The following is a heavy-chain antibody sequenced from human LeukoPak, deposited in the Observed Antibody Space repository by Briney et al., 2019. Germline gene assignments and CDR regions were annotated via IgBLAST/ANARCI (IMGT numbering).Heavy chain of an antibody. CDR2: ISSSGSTI. CDR1: GFTFSSYE. Sequence: PGGSLRLSCAASGFTFSSYEMNWVRQAPGKGLEWVSYISSSGSTIYYADSVKGRFTISRDNAKNSLYLQMNSLRAEDTAVYYCAREAYDSSGHYSAADYWGQGTLVTVSS. D-gene: IGHD3-22*01. J-gene: IGHJ4*02. V-gene: IGHV3-48*03. CDR3: AREAYDSSGHYSAADY.